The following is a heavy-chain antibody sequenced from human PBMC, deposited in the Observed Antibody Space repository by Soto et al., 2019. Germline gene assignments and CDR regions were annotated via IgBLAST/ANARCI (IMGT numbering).Heavy chain of an antibody. J-gene: IGHJ4*02. D-gene: IGHD6-13*01. V-gene: IGHV3-23*01. CDR2: ITDSGGST. CDR1: GFSFSNYA. Sequence: EVQLLESGGGLVQPGGSLRLSCAASGFSFSNYAMSWVRQAPGKGLEWVSAITDSGGSTYYADSVKGRFTISRDNSKNTLYLQMNSLRAEDTAVYYCATRIAATGCWGVFDYWGQGTLVTVSS. CDR3: ATRIAATGCWGVFDY.